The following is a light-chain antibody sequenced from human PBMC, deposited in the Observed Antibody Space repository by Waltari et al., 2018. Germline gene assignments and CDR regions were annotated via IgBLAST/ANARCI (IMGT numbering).Light chain of an antibody. Sequence: EIVLTQSPATLSLSPGERATISCRASQSVTSYLAWYQQKPGQAPRLLIYDASNRATGIPARFSGSGSGTDFTLTISTLEPEDFAVYYCQQRSNWVFTFGPGTKVDIK. CDR2: DAS. V-gene: IGKV3-11*01. CDR1: QSVTSY. J-gene: IGKJ3*01. CDR3: QQRSNWVFT.